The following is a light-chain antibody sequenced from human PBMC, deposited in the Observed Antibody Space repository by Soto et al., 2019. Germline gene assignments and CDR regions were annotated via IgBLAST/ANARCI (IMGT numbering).Light chain of an antibody. J-gene: IGLJ3*02. V-gene: IGLV1-40*01. CDR1: SSNIGAGYP. Sequence: QSVLTQPPSVSGAPGQRVTISCTGSSSNIGAGYPVHWYQQLPGTAPKLLVAGNRPSGVPDRLSGSKSGTSASLAISGLQSEDEADYYCTAWDDSRNGWVFGGGTKLTVL. CDR3: TAWDDSRNGWV. CDR2: G.